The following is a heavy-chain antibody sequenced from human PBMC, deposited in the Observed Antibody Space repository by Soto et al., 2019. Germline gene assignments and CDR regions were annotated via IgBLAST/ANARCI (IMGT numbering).Heavy chain of an antibody. CDR3: EGSWT. CDR2: ISGSSDRT. V-gene: IGHV3-23*01. Sequence: EVQVLESGGDLVQPGGSLRLSCAASGFTIRNYALSWVRQAPGKALEWVAGISGSSDRTYYADSVKGRFTISKDTSSNTLYRQRNSLRVEDTAVYHCEGSWTWGQGTMVTVSS. J-gene: IGHJ3*01. CDR1: GFTIRNYA. D-gene: IGHD5-12*01.